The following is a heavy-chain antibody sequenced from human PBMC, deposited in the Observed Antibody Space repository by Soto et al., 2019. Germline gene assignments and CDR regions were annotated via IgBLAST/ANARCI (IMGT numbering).Heavy chain of an antibody. CDR3: ARGSGIVATISATFDY. CDR1: XGXXSXXX. CDR2: IKHSGST. J-gene: IGHJ4*02. V-gene: IGHV4-34*01. D-gene: IGHD5-12*01. Sequence: SETLSLTXXVYXGXXSXXXXXXXXQPPGKGLEWIGEIKHSGSTTYNPSLKSRVTISVDTSKNQFSLKLSSVTAADTAVYYCARGSGIVATISATFDYWGQGTLVTVSS.